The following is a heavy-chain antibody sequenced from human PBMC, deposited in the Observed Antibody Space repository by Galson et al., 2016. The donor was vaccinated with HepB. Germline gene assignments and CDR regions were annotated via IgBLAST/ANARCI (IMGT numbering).Heavy chain of an antibody. J-gene: IGHJ3*02. V-gene: IGHV3-15*01. Sequence: SLRLSCAASGFTFSNAWMSWVRQVPGKGLEWVGRIKSKTDGGTTDYAAPVKGRFTISRDDSKNTLYLQMNSLKTEDTAVYYCTTAYDILTGYYAFWPDAFDIWGQGTMVTVSS. CDR2: IKSKTDGGTT. D-gene: IGHD3-9*01. CDR3: TTAYDILTGYYAFWPDAFDI. CDR1: GFTFSNAW.